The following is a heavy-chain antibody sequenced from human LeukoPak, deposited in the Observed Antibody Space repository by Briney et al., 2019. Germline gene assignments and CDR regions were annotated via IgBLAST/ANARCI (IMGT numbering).Heavy chain of an antibody. CDR2: IDASGGST. V-gene: IGHV3-23*01. D-gene: IGHD6-19*01. J-gene: IGHJ5*02. CDR1: GFTFSSYA. CDR3: AKGSGSGWYGWFAP. Sequence: PGGSLRLSCAASGFTFSSYAMTWVRQAPGKGLEWVSSIDASGGSTYYADSVKGRFTISRDNSKNTFFLLMNTLRAADTAVYYCAKGSGSGWYGWFAPWGQGTLVTVSS.